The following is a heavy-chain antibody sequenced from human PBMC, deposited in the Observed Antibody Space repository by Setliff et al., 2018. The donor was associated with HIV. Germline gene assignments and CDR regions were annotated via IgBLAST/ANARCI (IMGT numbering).Heavy chain of an antibody. J-gene: IGHJ6*03. CDR3: ARSPHDYDSDYYYSYFMGV. CDR2: INTGNGNT. Sequence: GASVKVSCKASGCTFTTYAIHWVRQAPGQRLEWMGWINTGNGNTKYSQEFQGRVTITRDTSASTAYMELSSLRSEDMAVYFCARSPHDYDSDYYYSYFMGVWGKGTAVTVSS. CDR1: GCTFTTYA. D-gene: IGHD4-17*01. V-gene: IGHV1-3*03.